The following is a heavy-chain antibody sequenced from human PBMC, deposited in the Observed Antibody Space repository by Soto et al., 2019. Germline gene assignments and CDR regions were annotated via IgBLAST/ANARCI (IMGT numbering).Heavy chain of an antibody. V-gene: IGHV6-1*01. CDR2: TYYRSKWYI. J-gene: IGHJ5*02. D-gene: IGHD3-22*01. CDR3: ARGVNYYDSSGSSWFDP. CDR1: GDSVSSNDAT. Sequence: SQTLSLTCAISGDSVSSNDATWDWIRQSPSRGLEWLGRTYYRSKWYIDYAVSVKSRITINPDPSNNQLSLKLNSVTAADTAVYYCARGVNYYDSSGSSWFDPWGQGALVTVSS.